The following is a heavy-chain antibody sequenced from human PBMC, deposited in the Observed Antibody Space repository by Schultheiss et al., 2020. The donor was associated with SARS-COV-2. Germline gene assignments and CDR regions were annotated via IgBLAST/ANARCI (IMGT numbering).Heavy chain of an antibody. CDR2: ISGGGGNT. CDR3: ARGPLGYCSSTSCSADF. D-gene: IGHD2-2*01. V-gene: IGHV3-23*01. CDR1: GFTFSSYA. J-gene: IGHJ4*02. Sequence: GESLKISCAASGFTFSSYAMNWVRQAPGMGLEWVSSISGGGGNTYYADSVKGRFTISRDNAKNSVSLQMNSLRVEDTAVYYCARGPLGYCSSTSCSADFWGQGTLVTVSS.